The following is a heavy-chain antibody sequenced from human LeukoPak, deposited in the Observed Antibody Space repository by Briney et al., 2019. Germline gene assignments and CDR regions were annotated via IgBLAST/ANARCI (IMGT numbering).Heavy chain of an antibody. CDR2: IYYSGST. CDR1: GGSISSSY. J-gene: IGHJ4*02. V-gene: IGHV4-59*08. CDR3: ARLAPPYYYDSRPYDY. Sequence: SETLSLTCTVSGGSISSSYWSWIRRPPAKGREGCGYIYYSGSTNYTPSLKSRVTISEDTSKNQFSLKLSSVTAADTAVYYCARLAPPYYYDSRPYDYWGQGNLVTVSS. D-gene: IGHD3-22*01.